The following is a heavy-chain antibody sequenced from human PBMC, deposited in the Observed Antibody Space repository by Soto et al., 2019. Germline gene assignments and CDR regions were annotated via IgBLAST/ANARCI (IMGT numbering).Heavy chain of an antibody. D-gene: IGHD4-4*01. V-gene: IGHV3-49*03. CDR1: GLTFGDFA. CDR2: IRSKIYGGTT. CDR3: TASDYSNLDYNWFDP. J-gene: IGHJ5*02. Sequence: GGSLRLSCTASGLTFGDFAMSWFRQAPGKGLEWVSFIRSKIYGGTTEYAASVKGRFTISRDDSKSIAYLQMNSLKTEDTAVYYCTASDYSNLDYNWFDPWGHGTLVTVSS.